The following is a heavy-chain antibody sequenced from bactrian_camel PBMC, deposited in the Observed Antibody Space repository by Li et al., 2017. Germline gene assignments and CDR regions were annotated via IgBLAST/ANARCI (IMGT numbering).Heavy chain of an antibody. CDR1: GDTFLNSC. Sequence: GGGSVQAGGSLTLSCIGSGDTFLNSCMGWFRQAPGRKREAVAITYTGGDSTFYVDSVKGRFTISQDNAKKTVYLQMNNLEPADTAMYYCARGPRVRSGGYCYLEPAPYNYWGQGTQVTVS. V-gene: IGHV3S54*01. D-gene: IGHD1*01. CDR2: TYTGGDST. CDR3: ARGPRVRSGGYCYLEPAPYNY. J-gene: IGHJ4*01.